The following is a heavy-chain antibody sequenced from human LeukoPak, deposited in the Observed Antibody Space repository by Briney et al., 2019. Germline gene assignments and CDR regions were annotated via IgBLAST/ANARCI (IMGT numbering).Heavy chain of an antibody. Sequence: SETLSLTCAVYGGSFSGYYWSWIRQPPGKGLEWIGEISHSGSTNYNPSLKSRVTISVDTSKNQFSLKLSSVTAADTAVYYCASRGNTSGGWDYWGQGTLVTVSS. V-gene: IGHV4-34*01. CDR1: GGSFSGYY. CDR2: ISHSGST. J-gene: IGHJ4*02. D-gene: IGHD6-19*01. CDR3: ASRGNTSGGWDY.